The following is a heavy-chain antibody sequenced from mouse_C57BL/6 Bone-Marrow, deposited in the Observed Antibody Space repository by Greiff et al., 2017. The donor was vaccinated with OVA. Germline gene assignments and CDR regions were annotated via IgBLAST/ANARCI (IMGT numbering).Heavy chain of an antibody. Sequence: VQLQQPGAELARPGASVKLSCKASGYTFTSYGISWVKQRTGQGLEWIGEIYPRSGNTYYNEKFKGKATLTADKSSSTAYMGLRSLTSEDSAVYFCAREGYYCGSCYSWFACWGQGALVTVSA. D-gene: IGHD1-1*01. J-gene: IGHJ3*01. CDR2: IYPRSGNT. CDR3: AREGYYCGSCYSWFAC. V-gene: IGHV1-81*01. CDR1: GYTFTSYG.